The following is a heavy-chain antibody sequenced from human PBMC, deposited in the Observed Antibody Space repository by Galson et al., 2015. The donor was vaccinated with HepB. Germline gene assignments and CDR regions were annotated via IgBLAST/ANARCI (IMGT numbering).Heavy chain of an antibody. CDR3: ARDLGFGLDY. V-gene: IGHV3-33*08. Sequence: SLRLSCAASGFRISNFAMHWVRQAPGKGLEWVAVIWYDGSIEYYRDSVRGRFTVSRDNSRNTLYLQMSSLRAEDTAVYYCARDLGFGLDYWGQGTLVIVSS. CDR2: IWYDGSIE. J-gene: IGHJ4*02. D-gene: IGHD3-16*01. CDR1: GFRISNFA.